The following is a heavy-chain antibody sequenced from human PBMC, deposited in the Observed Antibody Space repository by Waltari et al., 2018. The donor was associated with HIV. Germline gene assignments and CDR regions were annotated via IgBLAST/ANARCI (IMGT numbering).Heavy chain of an antibody. CDR1: GFTVRSNY. V-gene: IGHV3-53*01. J-gene: IGHJ6*02. CDR2: IYSGVST. CDR3: ASEMQGGVGGMDV. D-gene: IGHD1-26*01. Sequence: EVQLVESGGGLIQPGGSLRLSCAASGFTVRSNYMSWVRQAPGKGLEWVSVIYSGVSTYYADPVKGRFTISRDNSKNTLYLQMNSLRAEDTAVYYCASEMQGGVGGMDVWGQGTTVTVSS.